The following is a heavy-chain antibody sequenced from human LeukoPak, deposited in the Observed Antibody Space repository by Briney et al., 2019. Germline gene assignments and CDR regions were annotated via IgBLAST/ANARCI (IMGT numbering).Heavy chain of an antibody. D-gene: IGHD6-19*01. J-gene: IGHJ2*01. CDR3: ARLTVAASGSYFDL. CDR2: IYPGDSDT. Sequence: GESLKISCKASGYSFTNYRIGWVRQMPGKGLEWMGIIYPGDSDTRYSPSFQGQVTISADKSISTAYLQWSSLKASDTAMYYCARLTVAASGSYFDLWGRGTLVTVSS. V-gene: IGHV5-51*01. CDR1: GYSFTNYR.